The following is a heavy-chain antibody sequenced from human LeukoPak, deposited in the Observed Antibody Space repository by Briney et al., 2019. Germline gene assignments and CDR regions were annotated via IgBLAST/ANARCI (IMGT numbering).Heavy chain of an antibody. CDR2: ISAYNGNT. V-gene: IGHV1-18*01. CDR1: GYTFTSYG. Sequence: ASVKVSCKASGYTFTSYGISWVRQAPGQGLEWMGWISAYNGNTNYAQKLQGRVTMTTDTSTSTAYMELRSLRSDDTAVYYCAKALSPMVRGATQNYYYYYMDVWGKGTTVTISS. CDR3: AKALSPMVRGATQNYYYYYMDV. J-gene: IGHJ6*03. D-gene: IGHD3-10*01.